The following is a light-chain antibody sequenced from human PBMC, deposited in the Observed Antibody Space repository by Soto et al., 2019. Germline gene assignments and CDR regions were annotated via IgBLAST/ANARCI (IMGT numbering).Light chain of an antibody. Sequence: QSVLTQPPSVSGAPGQRVTISCTGSSSNIGAGYDVHWYQQLPGTAPKLLISGNSNRPSGVPDRFSGSKSGTSASLAITGLQAEDEAAYYCQYYDSSLSGWVFGGGTKVTVL. V-gene: IGLV1-40*01. CDR1: SSNIGAGYD. CDR2: GNS. J-gene: IGLJ3*02. CDR3: QYYDSSLSGWV.